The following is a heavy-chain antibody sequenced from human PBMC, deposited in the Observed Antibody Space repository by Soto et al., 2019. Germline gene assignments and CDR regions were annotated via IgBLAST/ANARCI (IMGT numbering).Heavy chain of an antibody. D-gene: IGHD1-26*01. CDR2: ISYDGGDK. CDR1: GFTFSSYS. V-gene: IGHV3-30-3*01. CDR3: AKDEGREYYGMDV. J-gene: IGHJ6*02. Sequence: GGSLRLSCAASGFTFSSYSMHWVRQIPGKGLEWVAHISYDGGDKYYADSVKGRFTISRDNSKNTLYLQMNSLKTEDTSVYYCAKDEGREYYGMDVWGQRTTVTVSS.